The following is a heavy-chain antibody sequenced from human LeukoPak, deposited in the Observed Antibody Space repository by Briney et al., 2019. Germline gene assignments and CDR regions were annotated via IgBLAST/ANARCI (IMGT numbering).Heavy chain of an antibody. Sequence: ASVKVSCKASGGTFSSYAISWVRQAPGQGLEWMGRIIPILGIANYAQKFQGRVTITADKSTRTAYMELSSLRSEDTAVYYCARPYYYDSSGYYSDYWGQGTPVTVSS. V-gene: IGHV1-69*04. J-gene: IGHJ4*02. CDR2: IIPILGIA. D-gene: IGHD3-22*01. CDR3: ARPYYYDSSGYYSDY. CDR1: GGTFSSYA.